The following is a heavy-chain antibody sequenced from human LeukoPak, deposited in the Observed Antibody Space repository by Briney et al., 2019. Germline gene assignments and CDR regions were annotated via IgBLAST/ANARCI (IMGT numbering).Heavy chain of an antibody. V-gene: IGHV3-21*01. J-gene: IGHJ4*02. CDR2: ISSSSSYT. CDR3: ARHRTASDY. CDR1: GFTFSSYS. D-gene: IGHD3-16*02. Sequence: TGGSLRLSCAASGFTFSSYSMNWVRQAPGKGLEWVSSISSSSSYTYYADSVKGRFTISRDNAKNSLYLQMNSLRAEDTAVYYCARHRTASDYWGQGTLVTVSS.